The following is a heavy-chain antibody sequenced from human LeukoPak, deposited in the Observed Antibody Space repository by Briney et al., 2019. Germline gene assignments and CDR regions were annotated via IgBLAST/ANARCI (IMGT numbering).Heavy chain of an antibody. V-gene: IGHV4-39*02. CDR3: ARDLGRVMDYYYYGMDV. CDR2: IYYSGST. D-gene: IGHD3-16*01. CDR1: GGSISSSTYY. Sequence: SETLSLTCTASGGSISSSTYYWDWIRQPPGKGLEWIGSIYYSGSTYYNPSLKSRVTISVDTSKNQFSLKLSSVTAADTAVYYCARDLGRVMDYYYYGMDVWGQGATVTVSS. J-gene: IGHJ6*02.